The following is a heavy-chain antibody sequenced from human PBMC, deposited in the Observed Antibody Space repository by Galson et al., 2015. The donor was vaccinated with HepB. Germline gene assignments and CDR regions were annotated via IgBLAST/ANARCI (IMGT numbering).Heavy chain of an antibody. V-gene: IGHV3-64D*06. CDR3: VRTGIVAAAGTH. Sequence: SLRLSCAASGFTFSSYAMHWVRQAPGKGLEYVSAISSNGGSTYYADSVKGRFTISRDNSKNTLYLQMSSLRAEDTAVYYCVRTGIVAAAGTHWGQGTLVTVSS. CDR2: ISSNGGST. J-gene: IGHJ4*02. CDR1: GFTFSSYA. D-gene: IGHD6-13*01.